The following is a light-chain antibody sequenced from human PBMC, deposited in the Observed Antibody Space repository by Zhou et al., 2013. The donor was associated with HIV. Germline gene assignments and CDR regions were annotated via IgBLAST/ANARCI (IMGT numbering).Light chain of an antibody. J-gene: IGKJ1*01. CDR1: QGISNS. V-gene: IGKV1-NL1*01. CDR3: QQYNSYSPWT. Sequence: DTQMTQSPSSLSASVGDRVTITCRASQGISNSIAWYQQKSGKAPKLLLYDASKLESGVPSRFSGGGSGTEYTLTIRSLQPEDFATYYCQQYNSYSPWTFGQGTKVEIK. CDR2: DAS.